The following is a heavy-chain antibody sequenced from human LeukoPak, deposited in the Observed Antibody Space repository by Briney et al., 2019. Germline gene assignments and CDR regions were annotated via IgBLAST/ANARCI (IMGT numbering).Heavy chain of an antibody. V-gene: IGHV3-53*01. CDR3: ARIWNYGY. J-gene: IGHJ4*02. D-gene: IGHD1-7*01. CDR1: GFMVSSNY. Sequence: GGSLRLACAASGFMVSSNYMSWVRQAPGKGLEWVSVMYSDGSTYYADSVKGRFTISRDNSKNTLYLQMNSLRAEDTAVYYCARIWNYGYWGQGTLVTVSS. CDR2: MYSDGST.